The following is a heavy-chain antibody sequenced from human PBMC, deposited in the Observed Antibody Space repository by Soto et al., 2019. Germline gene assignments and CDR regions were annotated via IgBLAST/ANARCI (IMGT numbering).Heavy chain of an antibody. CDR2: VYYTGGT. CDR3: VRQGIDYLHGLVDV. J-gene: IGHJ6*02. CDR1: SGPTRSHN. Sequence: QVQVQQSGPRLVKPSETLSLTCTVSSGPTRSHNWGWIRQSPGRGLDWIGYVYYTGGTSYNPSLNSRVTISADTSTNRASLPLSSVTAADTAIYYCVRQGIDYLHGLVDVWGQGTAVSVSS. V-gene: IGHV4-59*08. D-gene: IGHD1-26*01.